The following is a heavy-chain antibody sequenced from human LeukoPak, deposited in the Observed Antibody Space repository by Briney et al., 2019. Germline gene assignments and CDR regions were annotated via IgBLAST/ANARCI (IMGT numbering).Heavy chain of an antibody. CDR1: GFNVNND. V-gene: IGHV3-66*01. J-gene: IGHJ5*02. Sequence: GGSLRLSCAAAGFNVNNDLTWVRQAPGKGLEWVSFIYSGGNTDYADSVKRRFIISRDISKNTLYLQMNNLRVDDTAVYYCAGGPYCSGGSCYSYNWFDPWGQGTLVTVSS. CDR2: IYSGGNT. D-gene: IGHD2-15*01. CDR3: AGGPYCSGGSCYSYNWFDP.